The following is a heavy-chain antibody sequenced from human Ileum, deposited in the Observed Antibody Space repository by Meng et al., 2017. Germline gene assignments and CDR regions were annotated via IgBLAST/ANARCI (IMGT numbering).Heavy chain of an antibody. CDR2: IWYDGSNK. J-gene: IGHJ1*01. Sequence: GGSLRLSCAASGFTFSSYGMHWVRQAPGKGLEWVAVIWYDGSNKYYADSVKGRFTISRDNSKNTLYLQMNSLRAEDTAVYYCAREGGSYRDAEYFQHWGQGTLVTVSS. D-gene: IGHD1-26*01. CDR3: AREGGSYRDAEYFQH. V-gene: IGHV3-33*01. CDR1: GFTFSSYG.